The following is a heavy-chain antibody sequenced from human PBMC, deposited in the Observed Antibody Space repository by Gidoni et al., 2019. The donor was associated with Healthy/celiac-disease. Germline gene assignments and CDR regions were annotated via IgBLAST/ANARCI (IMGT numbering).Heavy chain of an antibody. CDR1: GFTFDHYT. D-gene: IGHD6-13*01. CDR3: AKDLAAGSDYYYYGMDV. J-gene: IGHJ6*02. V-gene: IGHV3-9*01. Sequence: EVQLVESGGGLVQPGRSLRLSCAAYGFTFDHYTRHWVRQAPGKGLDWVSGISWNSGSIGYAVSVKGRFTISRYNAKNSLYLQMNSLRAEDTALYYCAKDLAAGSDYYYYGMDVWGQGTTVTVSS. CDR2: ISWNSGSI.